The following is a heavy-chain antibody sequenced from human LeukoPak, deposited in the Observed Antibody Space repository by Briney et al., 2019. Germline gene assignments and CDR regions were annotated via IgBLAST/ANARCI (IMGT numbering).Heavy chain of an antibody. D-gene: IGHD6-13*01. J-gene: IGHJ4*02. CDR1: GFTFSSYA. Sequence: PGGSLRLSCAASGFTFSSYAMNWVRQAPGKGPQRVSALSGSGLSKYYADSVKGRFTISRDNSKNTLYLQMNSLRAEDTAIYYCAKGISPSSSRTFDYWGQGTLVTVSS. CDR3: AKGISPSSSRTFDY. CDR2: LSGSGLSK. V-gene: IGHV3-23*01.